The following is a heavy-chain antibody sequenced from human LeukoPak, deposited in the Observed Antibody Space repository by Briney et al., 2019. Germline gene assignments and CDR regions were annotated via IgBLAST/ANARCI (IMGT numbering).Heavy chain of an antibody. Sequence: SETLSLTCAVSGGSINSHYWSWIRQPPGKGLEWIGDIYYTGRNNYNPSLKSRVTISLDTSKNHLSLNLTSVLAADTAIYYCVRRDPGWNYFDYWGQGIQVTVSS. CDR2: IYYTGRN. CDR3: VRRDPGWNYFDY. D-gene: IGHD6-19*01. CDR1: GGSINSHY. J-gene: IGHJ4*02. V-gene: IGHV4-59*08.